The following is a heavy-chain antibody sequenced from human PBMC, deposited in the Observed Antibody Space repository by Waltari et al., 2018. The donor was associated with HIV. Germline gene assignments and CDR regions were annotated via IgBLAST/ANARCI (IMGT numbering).Heavy chain of an antibody. J-gene: IGHJ6*02. CDR1: GYTFTSSD. D-gene: IGHD2-2*02. CDR3: ARGTQDCSSTSCYIFLWDYYGMDG. Sequence: QVQPAQSGAEVKKPGASVKVSCKAAGYTFTSSDINWARQAIGRGLESNGWMNPNSGNTGYAQKFQGRVTMTRNTSISTAYMELSSLRSEDTAVYYCARGTQDCSSTSCYIFLWDYYGMDGWGQGTTVTVSS. V-gene: IGHV1-8*01. CDR2: MNPNSGNT.